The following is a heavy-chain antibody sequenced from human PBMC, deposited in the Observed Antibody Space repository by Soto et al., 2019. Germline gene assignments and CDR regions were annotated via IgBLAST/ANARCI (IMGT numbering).Heavy chain of an antibody. CDR2: TSTSGST. D-gene: IGHD2-2*01. CDR1: GGSITSSGYY. CDR3: ARGGGSTKVDY. V-gene: IGHV4-31*03. Sequence: QVQLQESGPGLVKPSQTLSLTCTVYGGSITSSGYYWSWIRQHPGEGLEWIGFTSTSGSTPYNPSLKSRVTISVDTSSNQFSLNLKSVTAAYTAVYYCARGGGSTKVDYWGQGTLVTVSP. J-gene: IGHJ4*02.